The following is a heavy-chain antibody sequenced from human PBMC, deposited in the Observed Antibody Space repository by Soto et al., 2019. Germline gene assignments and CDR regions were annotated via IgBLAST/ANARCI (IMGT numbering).Heavy chain of an antibody. J-gene: IGHJ4*02. CDR2: IRKDGSEK. Sequence: EVQLVESGGGVVQPGGSLRLSCAASGFAFSAYYMTWVRQAPGKGLEWVANIRKDGSEKYYAGSVNGRFIISRDDVKNLLFLKMNSLRVEDTAVYYCAREKRANGYFDYWGQGTPVTVSA. V-gene: IGHV3-7*01. CDR1: GFAFSAYY. D-gene: IGHD6-25*01. CDR3: AREKRANGYFDY.